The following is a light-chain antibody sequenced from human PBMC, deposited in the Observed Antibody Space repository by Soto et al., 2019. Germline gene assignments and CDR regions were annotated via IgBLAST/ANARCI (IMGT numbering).Light chain of an antibody. J-gene: IGLJ1*01. CDR2: EVS. CDR3: SSYTSSSTPNV. CDR1: SSDVGGYNY. V-gene: IGLV2-14*01. Sequence: QSALTQPASVSGSPGQSITISCTGTSSDVGGYNYVSWYQQHPGKAPKLMIYEVSNRPSGVPNRFSGSKSGNTASLTISGLQAADEADYYCSSYTSSSTPNVFGTGTKLTVL.